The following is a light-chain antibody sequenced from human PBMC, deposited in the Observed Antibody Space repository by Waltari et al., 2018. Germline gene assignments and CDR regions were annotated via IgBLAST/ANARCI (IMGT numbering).Light chain of an antibody. V-gene: IGLV2-14*03. CDR2: DVT. CDR3: SSYTSSSTLVV. J-gene: IGLJ2*01. CDR1: SSDVGGYNY. Sequence: QSALTQPASVSGSPGQSITISCTGTSSDVGGYNYVSWYQQHPGKAPKLMIYDVTNRPSGVSNRFSGSKSGNTASLTISGLQAEDKAHYYCSSYTSSSTLVVFGGGTKLTVL.